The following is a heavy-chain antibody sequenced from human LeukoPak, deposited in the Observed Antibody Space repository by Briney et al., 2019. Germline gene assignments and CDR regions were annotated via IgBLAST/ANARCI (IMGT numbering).Heavy chain of an antibody. J-gene: IGHJ4*02. CDR1: GYTFTSYA. V-gene: IGHV1-3*03. CDR2: IKAVSGDT. D-gene: IGHD6-19*01. Sequence: ASVKVSCKAPGYTFTSYAMHWVRQAPGQRLEWVGWIKAVSGDTKYSQELQGRVTITRDTSATTVYMELSSLRYEDMAVYYCARVAGTLFDYWGQGTLVTVSS. CDR3: ARVAGTLFDY.